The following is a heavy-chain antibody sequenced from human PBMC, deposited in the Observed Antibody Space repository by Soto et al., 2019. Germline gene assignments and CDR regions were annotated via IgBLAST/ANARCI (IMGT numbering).Heavy chain of an antibody. J-gene: IGHJ5*02. CDR3: ARERYSGYDA. D-gene: IGHD5-12*01. Sequence: SETLSLTCTVSGGSISSYYWSWIRQPPGKGLEWIGYIYYSGSTNYNPSLKSRVTISVDTSKNQFSLKLSSVTAADTAVYYCARERYSGYDAWGQGTLVTVSS. CDR2: IYYSGST. CDR1: GGSISSYY. V-gene: IGHV4-59*01.